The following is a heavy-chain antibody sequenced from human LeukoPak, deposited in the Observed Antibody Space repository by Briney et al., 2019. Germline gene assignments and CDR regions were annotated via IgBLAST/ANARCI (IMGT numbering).Heavy chain of an antibody. J-gene: IGHJ4*02. V-gene: IGHV1-18*01. Sequence: ASVKVSCKASGYTFTGYAISWVRQAPEQGLEWMGWVSAYNGATNYAQNFQDRVTMTTDTPTTTAYMELRSLRSDDTAVYYCATVDLYYDSSGYSQAANDYWGQGTLVTVAS. CDR1: GYTFTGYA. CDR2: VSAYNGAT. CDR3: ATVDLYYDSSGYSQAANDY. D-gene: IGHD3-22*01.